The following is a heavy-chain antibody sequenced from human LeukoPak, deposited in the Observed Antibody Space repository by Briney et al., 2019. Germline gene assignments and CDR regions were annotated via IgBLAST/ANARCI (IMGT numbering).Heavy chain of an antibody. CDR1: GYTFINYY. CDR2: INPSSGGT. Sequence: ASVKVSCKASGYTFINYYLHWVRQAPGPGLEWMGIINPSSGGTSYAQKFQGRVTMTRATSTSTVYMELSSLRPEDTAVYYCARDPSYCGGDCYAFDIWGQGTMVTVSS. CDR3: ARDPSYCGGDCYAFDI. D-gene: IGHD2-21*02. J-gene: IGHJ3*02. V-gene: IGHV1-46*01.